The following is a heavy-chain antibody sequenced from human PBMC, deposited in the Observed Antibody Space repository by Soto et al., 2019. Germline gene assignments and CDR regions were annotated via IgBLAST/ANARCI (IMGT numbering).Heavy chain of an antibody. J-gene: IGHJ6*02. Sequence: GGSLRLSCAASGFTFSSYSMNWVRQAPGKGLEWVSSISSSSSYIYYADSVKGRFTISRDNAKNSLYLQMNSLRAEDTAVYYCARDRKESYYYYGMDVWGQGTTVTVSS. V-gene: IGHV3-21*01. CDR1: GFTFSSYS. CDR3: ARDRKESYYYYGMDV. CDR2: ISSSSSYI.